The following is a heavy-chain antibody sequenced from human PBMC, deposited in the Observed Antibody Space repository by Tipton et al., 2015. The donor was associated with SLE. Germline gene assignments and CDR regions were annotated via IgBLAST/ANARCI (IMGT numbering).Heavy chain of an antibody. Sequence: SLRLSCAASGFTFSSYGMHWVRQAPGKGLEWVAVISYDGSNKYYADSVKGRFTISRDNSKNTLYLQMNSLRAEDTAVYYCAKDFGAARLDYWGQGTLVTVSS. D-gene: IGHD6-6*01. CDR3: AKDFGAARLDY. CDR1: GFTFSSYG. J-gene: IGHJ4*02. V-gene: IGHV3-30*18. CDR2: ISYDGSNK.